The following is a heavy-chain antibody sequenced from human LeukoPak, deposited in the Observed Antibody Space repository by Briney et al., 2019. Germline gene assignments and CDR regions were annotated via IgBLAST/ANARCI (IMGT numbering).Heavy chain of an antibody. D-gene: IGHD1-26*01. J-gene: IGHJ4*02. Sequence: SETLSLTCTVSGGSISSSSYYWGWIRQPPGKGLEWIGSIYYSGSTYYNPSLKSRVTISVDTSKNQFSLKLSSVTAADTAVYYCAREGGIVGATKGLDYWGLGTLVTVSS. V-gene: IGHV4-39*01. CDR2: IYYSGST. CDR1: GGSISSSSYY. CDR3: AREGGIVGATKGLDY.